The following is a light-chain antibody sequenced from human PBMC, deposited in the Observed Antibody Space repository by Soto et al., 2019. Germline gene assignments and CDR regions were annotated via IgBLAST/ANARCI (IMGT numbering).Light chain of an antibody. CDR3: MQTLQTPLT. CDR1: QSLLHSGGHNF. V-gene: IGKV2-28*01. Sequence: DIVMTQSPVSLPVTPGEPASISCRASQSLLHSGGHNFLDWYLQKPGQSPQVLIYLGSNRASGVPDRFSGSGSGADFTLEISRVEAEDVGVYYCMQTLQTPLTFGGVTKVEIK. J-gene: IGKJ4*01. CDR2: LGS.